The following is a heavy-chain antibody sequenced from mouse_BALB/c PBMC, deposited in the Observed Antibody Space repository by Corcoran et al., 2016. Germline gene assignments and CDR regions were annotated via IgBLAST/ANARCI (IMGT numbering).Heavy chain of an antibody. CDR2: INTNTGEP. V-gene: IGHV9-3*02. D-gene: IGHD3-2*01. J-gene: IGHJ2*01. CDR1: GYTFTNFG. CDR3: ARDSSGYDY. Sequence: QIQLVQSGPELKKPGETVKISCKASGYTFTNFGMNWVKQAPGKGLKWMGWINTNTGEPAYAEEFKGRFAFSLETSASTAYLQINNLKNEDTATYFCARDSSGYDYWGQGTTLTVSS.